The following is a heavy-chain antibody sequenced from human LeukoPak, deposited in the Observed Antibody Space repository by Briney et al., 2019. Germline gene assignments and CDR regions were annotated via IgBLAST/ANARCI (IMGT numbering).Heavy chain of an antibody. CDR3: AKTTTGYSSGRYPGWPVDY. CDR1: GFTFSTYA. D-gene: IGHD6-19*01. Sequence: QAGGSLRLSCAASGFTFSTYAMYWVRQAPGKGLEWVSGIFGSGGSTHYADSVKGRFTISRDNSKNTVYLQMNGLRAEDTAVYYCAKTTTGYSSGRYPGWPVDYWGQGTLVTVSS. J-gene: IGHJ4*02. CDR2: IFGSGGST. V-gene: IGHV3-23*01.